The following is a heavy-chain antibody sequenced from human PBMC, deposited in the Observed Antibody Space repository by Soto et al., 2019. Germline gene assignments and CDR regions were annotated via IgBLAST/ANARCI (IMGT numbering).Heavy chain of an antibody. V-gene: IGHV3-23*01. CDR2: ISGSGGST. CDR3: AKDREGPYPYYGDYSFDY. CDR1: GFTFSSYA. Sequence: PGGSLRLSCAASGFTFSSYAMSWVRQAPGKGLEWVSAISGSGGSTYYADSVKGRFTISRDNSKNTLYLQMNSLRAEDTAVYYCAKDREGPYPYYGDYSFDYWGQGTLVTVSS. D-gene: IGHD4-17*01. J-gene: IGHJ4*02.